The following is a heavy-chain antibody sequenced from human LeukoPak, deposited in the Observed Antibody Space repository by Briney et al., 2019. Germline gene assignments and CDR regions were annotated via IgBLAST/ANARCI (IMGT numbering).Heavy chain of an antibody. Sequence: ASVKVSCKASGGTFSSYAISWVRQAPGQGLEWMGRIIPILGIANYEQKFQGRVTITADKSTSTAYMELSSLRSEDTAVYYCASEGSYSARTPLDYWGQGTLVTVSS. CDR1: GGTFSSYA. CDR2: IIPILGIA. V-gene: IGHV1-69*04. CDR3: ASEGSYSARTPLDY. D-gene: IGHD1-26*01. J-gene: IGHJ4*02.